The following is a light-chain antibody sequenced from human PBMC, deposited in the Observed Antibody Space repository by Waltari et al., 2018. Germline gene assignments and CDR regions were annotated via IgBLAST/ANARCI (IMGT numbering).Light chain of an antibody. CDR2: KDS. V-gene: IGLV3-25*03. CDR1: ALPKQY. Sequence: SYELTQPPSVSVSPGQTARITCSGDALPKQYAYWYQQKPGQAPVLLIYKDSQRPSGIPERFSASSSATTVTLTISGVQAEDEADDYCQSADSSSMYWVFGGGTKLTVL. J-gene: IGLJ3*02. CDR3: QSADSSSMYWV.